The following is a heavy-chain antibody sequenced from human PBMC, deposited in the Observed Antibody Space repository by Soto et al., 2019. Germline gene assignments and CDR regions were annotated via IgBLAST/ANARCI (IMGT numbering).Heavy chain of an antibody. CDR2: MNPGSGKT. CDR3: ARMASAGTLNWFDP. Sequence: ASVKVACKASGYTFINFDISWVRQAAGQGLEWLGWMNPGSGKTGYASKFQGRVAMTRDASTGTSHLELSSLTSDDTAVYYCARMASAGTLNWFDPWGQGTLVTVS. J-gene: IGHJ5*02. CDR1: GYTFINFD. D-gene: IGHD6-13*01. V-gene: IGHV1-8*02.